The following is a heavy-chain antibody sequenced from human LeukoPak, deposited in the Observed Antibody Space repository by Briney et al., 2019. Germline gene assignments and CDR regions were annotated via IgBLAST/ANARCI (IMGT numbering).Heavy chain of an antibody. J-gene: IGHJ4*02. D-gene: IGHD3-22*01. CDR3: ARGSSLVYYYDSSGYSD. CDR2: MNPNGGNT. Sequence: ASVKVSCKASGYTFTSYDINWVRQATGQGLEWMGWMNPNGGNTGYAQKFQGRVTMTRNTSISTAYMELSSLRSEDTAVYYCARGSSLVYYYDSSGYSDWGQGTLVTVSS. V-gene: IGHV1-8*01. CDR1: GYTFTSYD.